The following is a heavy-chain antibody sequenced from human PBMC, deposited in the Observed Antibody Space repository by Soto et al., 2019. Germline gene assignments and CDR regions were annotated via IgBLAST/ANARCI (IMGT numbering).Heavy chain of an antibody. D-gene: IGHD6-25*01. CDR1: GGSISSGGYY. CDR2: IYYSGST. CDR3: ARQMRSETIDY. Sequence: SETLSLTCTVSGGSISSGGYYWSWIRQHPGKGLEWIGYIYYSGSTYYNPSLKSRVTISVDTSKNQFSLKLSSVTAADTAVYYCARQMRSETIDYWGQGTLVTVSS. V-gene: IGHV4-31*03. J-gene: IGHJ4*02.